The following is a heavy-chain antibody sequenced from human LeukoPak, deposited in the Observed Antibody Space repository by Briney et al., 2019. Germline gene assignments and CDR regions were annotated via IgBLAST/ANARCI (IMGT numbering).Heavy chain of an antibody. CDR2: IYPGDSDT. CDR1: GYSFTSYW. Sequence: GESLKISCKGSGYSFTSYWIGWVREMPGKGLEWMGIIYPGDSDTRYSPSFQGQVTISADKSISTAYLQWSSLKASDTAMYYCATPGPAVAGTLWDYGMDVWGQGTTVTVSS. J-gene: IGHJ6*02. CDR3: ATPGPAVAGTLWDYGMDV. V-gene: IGHV5-51*01. D-gene: IGHD6-19*01.